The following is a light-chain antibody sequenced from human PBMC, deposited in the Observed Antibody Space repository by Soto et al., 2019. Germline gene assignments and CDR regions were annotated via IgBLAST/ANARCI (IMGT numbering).Light chain of an antibody. CDR3: HQYGSSPAT. J-gene: IGKJ1*01. CDR1: QSVSSNS. Sequence: EVVLTQSPGTLSFSPGERATLSCRASQSVSSNSLAWYQQKPGQAPRLLMYGASSRATGIPDRISGRGSGTDSTLTISRLEPEDFAVYYCHQYGSSPATFGQGTKVDIK. V-gene: IGKV3-20*01. CDR2: GAS.